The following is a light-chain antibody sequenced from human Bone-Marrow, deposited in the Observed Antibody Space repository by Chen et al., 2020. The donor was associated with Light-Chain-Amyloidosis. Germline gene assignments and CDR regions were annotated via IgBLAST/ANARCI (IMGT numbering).Light chain of an antibody. Sequence: SYLLTPPSSVPGARGQTATGPGGGNNIGSTSVHWYQQTPGQAPLLVVYDDSDRPSGIPERLSGSNSGNTATLTISRVEAGDEADYYCQVWDRSSDRPVFGGGTKLTVL. J-gene: IGLJ3*02. CDR1: NIGSTS. CDR3: QVWDRSSDRPV. V-gene: IGLV3-21*02. CDR2: DDS.